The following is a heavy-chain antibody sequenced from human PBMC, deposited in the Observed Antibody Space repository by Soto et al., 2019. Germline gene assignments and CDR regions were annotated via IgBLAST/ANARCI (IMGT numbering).Heavy chain of an antibody. Sequence: QVQLVESGGGVVQPGRSLRLSCAASGFTFSSYAMHRVRQAPGKGLERVAVISYDGSNKYYADSVRGRFTISRDNSKNTLYLQMNSVRADDTAVYYGARSRITMIVVADAFDIWGQGTMVTVSS. CDR3: ARSRITMIVVADAFDI. CDR1: GFTFSSYA. V-gene: IGHV3-30-3*01. D-gene: IGHD3-22*01. CDR2: ISYDGSNK. J-gene: IGHJ3*02.